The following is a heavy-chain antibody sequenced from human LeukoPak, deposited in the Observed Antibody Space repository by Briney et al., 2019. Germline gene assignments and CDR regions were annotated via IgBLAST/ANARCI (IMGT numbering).Heavy chain of an antibody. D-gene: IGHD6-19*01. CDR2: TSYNGNT. Sequence: ASVMVSCKASGYTFSNYGISWVRQAPGLGLEWMGWTSYNGNTNYAQKFQDRVTMTTDTSTTTAYMELRSLESDDTAVYYCARHSGSGWQALGYWGQGTLATVSS. CDR3: ARHSGSGWQALGY. V-gene: IGHV1-18*04. CDR1: GYTFSNYG. J-gene: IGHJ4*02.